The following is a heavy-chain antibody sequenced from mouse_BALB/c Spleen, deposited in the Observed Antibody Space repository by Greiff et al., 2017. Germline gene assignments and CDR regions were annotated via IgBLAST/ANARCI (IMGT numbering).Heavy chain of an antibody. Sequence: VQLQESGPGLVQPSQSLSITCTVSGFSLTNSGVHWVRQSPGKGLEWLGVIWGDGSTNYNSAFKSRLSISKDNSKSQVFLKMNSLQTDDTARYYCAKHRYDVNYFDYWGQGTTLTVSS. V-gene: IGHV2-6-6*01. CDR2: IWGDGST. J-gene: IGHJ2*01. D-gene: IGHD2-14*01. CDR3: AKHRYDVNYFDY. CDR1: GFSLTNSG.